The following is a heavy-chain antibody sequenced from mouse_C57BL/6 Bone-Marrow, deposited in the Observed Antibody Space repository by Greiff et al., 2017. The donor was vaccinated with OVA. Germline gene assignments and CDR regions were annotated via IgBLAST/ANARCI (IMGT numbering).Heavy chain of an antibody. CDR1: GYTFTSYW. CDR3: AMRGLWRVYYYAMDY. J-gene: IGHJ4*01. CDR2: IYPSDSET. D-gene: IGHD1-1*02. V-gene: IGHV1-61*01. Sequence: QVQLQQPGAELVRPGSSVKLSCKASGYTFTSYWMDWVKQRPGQGLEWIGNIYPSDSETHYNQKFKDKATLTVDKSSSTAYMQLSSLTSEDSAVYYCAMRGLWRVYYYAMDYWGQGTSVTVSS.